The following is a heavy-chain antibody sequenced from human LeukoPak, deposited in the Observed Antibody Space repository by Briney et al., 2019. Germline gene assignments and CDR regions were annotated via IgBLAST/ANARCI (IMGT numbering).Heavy chain of an antibody. Sequence: PSETLSLTCTVSGVSINSHYWSWIRQSPGKGLEWIAYGHYSGTTNYNPSLKSRVTISVDTSKNQFSLKLTSVSAADTAIYYCARIRCSPGDDSCYNYWGRGTLVTVSS. V-gene: IGHV4-59*08. D-gene: IGHD2-21*01. CDR2: GHYSGTT. J-gene: IGHJ4*02. CDR3: ARIRCSPGDDSCYNY. CDR1: GVSINSHY.